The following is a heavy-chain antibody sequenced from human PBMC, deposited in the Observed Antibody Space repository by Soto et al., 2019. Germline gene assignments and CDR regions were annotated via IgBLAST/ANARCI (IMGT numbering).Heavy chain of an antibody. J-gene: IGHJ4*02. CDR1: GGSLSSYY. CDR2: IYYSGST. CDR3: ARVNSGYDSTHHYFDY. V-gene: IGHV4-59*12. Sequence: PSETLSLTCTVSGGSLSSYYWSWIRQPPGKGLEWIGYIYYSGSTNYNPSLKSRVTISVDTSKNQFSLKLSSVTAADTAVYYCARVNSGYDSTHHYFDYWGQGTLVTVSS. D-gene: IGHD5-12*01.